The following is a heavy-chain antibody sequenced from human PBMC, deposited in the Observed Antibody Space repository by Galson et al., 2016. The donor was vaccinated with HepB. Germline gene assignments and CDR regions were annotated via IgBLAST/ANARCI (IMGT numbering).Heavy chain of an antibody. Sequence: SLRLSCAASRFNFNAYAMHWVRQAPGKGLEWVAVISYDGRNQDYADSVKGRFTISRDNSENTLYLQMNSLTPEDTAVYYCVRTGYGSGSWGLFYFDCWGQGTLDTVSS. D-gene: IGHD3-10*01. CDR1: RFNFNAYA. J-gene: IGHJ4*02. CDR3: VRTGYGSGSWGLFYFDC. V-gene: IGHV3-30*04. CDR2: ISYDGRNQ.